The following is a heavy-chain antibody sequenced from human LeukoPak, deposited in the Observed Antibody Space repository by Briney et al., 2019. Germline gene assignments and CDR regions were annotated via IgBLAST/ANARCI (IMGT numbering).Heavy chain of an antibody. D-gene: IGHD7-27*01. Sequence: GGSLRLSCAASGFTFGDYAMHWVRQTPGKGLEWVSGISWNGGTKGYADSVKGRFNISRDNSKKFLFLQMNSLRTEDTAFYFCAKATGDWYFDLWGRGTLVTVSS. CDR3: AKATGDWYFDL. CDR1: GFTFGDYA. CDR2: ISWNGGTK. J-gene: IGHJ2*01. V-gene: IGHV3-9*01.